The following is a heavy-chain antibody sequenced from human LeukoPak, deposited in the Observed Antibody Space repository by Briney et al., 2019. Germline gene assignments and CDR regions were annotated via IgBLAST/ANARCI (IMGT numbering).Heavy chain of an antibody. V-gene: IGHV1-2*02. CDR2: INPNSGGA. J-gene: IGHJ5*02. Sequence: ASVKVSCKASGYIFTGYYIHWVRHPPGQGLEWMGGINPNSGGANYAQNFQARVTMTRDTSISTAYMEVSGLRSDDTAIYYCARDYGDFKESWFDPWGQGTLVIVSS. CDR3: ARDYGDFKESWFDP. D-gene: IGHD4-17*01. CDR1: GYIFTGYY.